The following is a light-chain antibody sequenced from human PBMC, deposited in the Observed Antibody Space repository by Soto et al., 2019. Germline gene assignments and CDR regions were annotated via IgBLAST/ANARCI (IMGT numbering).Light chain of an antibody. CDR1: SSDVGGYNY. Sequence: SVLTQPASGSGSPGQSISISYTGTSSDVGGYNYVSWYQQHPGKAPKLMIYDVSNRPSGVSNRFSGSKSGNTASLTISGLQAEDEADYYCSSYTSSSTLYVFGTGTKVTVL. J-gene: IGLJ1*01. CDR2: DVS. V-gene: IGLV2-14*01. CDR3: SSYTSSSTLYV.